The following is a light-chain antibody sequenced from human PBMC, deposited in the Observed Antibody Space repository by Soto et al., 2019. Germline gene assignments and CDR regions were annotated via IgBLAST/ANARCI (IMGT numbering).Light chain of an antibody. Sequence: QPVLTQPASVSGSPGQSITISCTGTSSDVGDYNYVSWYQQHPGKAPKLMIYDVSNRPSGVSNRFSGSKSGNTASLTISGLQAEDESEYYCSSYTIINTRVFGTGTKVTVL. CDR3: SSYTIINTRV. CDR2: DVS. CDR1: SSDVGDYNY. V-gene: IGLV2-14*03. J-gene: IGLJ1*01.